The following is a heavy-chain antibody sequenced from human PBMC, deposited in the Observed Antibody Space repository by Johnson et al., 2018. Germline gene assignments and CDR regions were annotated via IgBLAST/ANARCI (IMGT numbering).Heavy chain of an antibody. D-gene: IGHD3-10*01. J-gene: IGHJ6*04. Sequence: QVQLQQWGAGLLKPSETLSLTCAVYGGSFSGYYWSWIRQPPGKGLEWIGEINHSGSTNNNPSLKSRVTISVDTSKNQFSLKLSSVTAADTAVYYCARDYYGSGSHGVWGKGTTVTVSS. V-gene: IGHV4-34*01. CDR1: GGSFSGYY. CDR3: ARDYYGSGSHGV. CDR2: INHSGST.